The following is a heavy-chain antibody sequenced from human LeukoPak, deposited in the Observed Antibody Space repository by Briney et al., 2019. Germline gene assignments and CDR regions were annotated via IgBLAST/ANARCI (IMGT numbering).Heavy chain of an antibody. V-gene: IGHV3-30*04. CDR1: GFTFSSYA. J-gene: IGHJ4*02. CDR2: ISYDGSNK. Sequence: PGRSLRLSCAASGFTFSSYAMHWVRQAPGKGLEWVAVISYDGSNKYYADSVKGRFTISRDNSKNTLYLQMNSLRAEDTAVYYCAKDLNYYDSSGYYDGTLEDYWGQGTLVTVSS. CDR3: AKDLNYYDSSGYYDGTLEDY. D-gene: IGHD3-22*01.